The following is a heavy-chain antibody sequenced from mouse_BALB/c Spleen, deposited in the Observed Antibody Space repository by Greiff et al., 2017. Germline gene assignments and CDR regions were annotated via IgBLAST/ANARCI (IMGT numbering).Heavy chain of an antibody. D-gene: IGHD2-2*01. CDR2: ISSGGGST. V-gene: IGHV5-12-1*01. Sequence: EVQLVESGGGLVKPGGSLKLSCAASGFAFSSYDMSWVRQTPEKRLEWVAYISSGGGSTYYPDTVKGRFTISRDNATNTLYLQMSSLKSEDTAMYYCARRVTATRYYYAIDYWGQGTSVTVSS. CDR1: GFAFSSYD. J-gene: IGHJ4*01. CDR3: ARRVTATRYYYAIDY.